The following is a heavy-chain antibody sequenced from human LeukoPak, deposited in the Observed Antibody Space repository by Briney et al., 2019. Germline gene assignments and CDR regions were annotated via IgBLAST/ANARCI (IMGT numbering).Heavy chain of an antibody. V-gene: IGHV3-33*01. D-gene: IGHD1-26*01. CDR3: ARPLSIVGATNGAFDI. J-gene: IGHJ3*02. Sequence: RGSLRLSCAASGFTFSNYGMHWVRQAPGKGLEWVAVIWYDGSNGYYADPVKGRFTISRDNSKNTLYLQMNSLRAEDTAVYYCARPLSIVGATNGAFDIWGQGTMVTVSA. CDR1: GFTFSNYG. CDR2: IWYDGSNG.